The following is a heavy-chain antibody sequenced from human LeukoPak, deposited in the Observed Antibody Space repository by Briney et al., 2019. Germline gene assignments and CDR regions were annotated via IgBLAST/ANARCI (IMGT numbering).Heavy chain of an antibody. Sequence: GASVKVSCNASGDIFNSYSVSWVRQAPGQGLEWMGGIIPIFGSTNYAQKFQGRVTITTDQPTRTAYMELNSLSSDDTAVYYCARVGRSRGSLPNSYYYMDVWGKGTTVTVSS. J-gene: IGHJ6*03. CDR2: IIPIFGST. V-gene: IGHV1-69*05. CDR3: ARVGRSRGSLPNSYYYMDV. CDR1: GDIFNSYS. D-gene: IGHD1-26*01.